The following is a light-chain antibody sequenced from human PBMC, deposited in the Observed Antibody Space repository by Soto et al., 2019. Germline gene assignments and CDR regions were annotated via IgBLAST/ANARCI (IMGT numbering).Light chain of an antibody. Sequence: EIVLTQSPGTLSLSPGERATLSCRASQSVSRSYLAWYQHKPDQAPRLLIYGASSRATGIPDRFSGSGSGTDFTLTISRLEPEDFAVYYCQQYDSTPLTFGGGTKVEIK. CDR1: QSVSRSY. J-gene: IGKJ4*01. V-gene: IGKV3-20*01. CDR2: GAS. CDR3: QQYDSTPLT.